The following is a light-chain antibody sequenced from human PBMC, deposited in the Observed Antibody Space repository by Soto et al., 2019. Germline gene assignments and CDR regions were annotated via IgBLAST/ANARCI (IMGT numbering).Light chain of an antibody. J-gene: IGLJ2*01. CDR3: AAWDDSLNGPV. Sequence: QSVLTQPPSASGTPGQRVTISCSGSSSNIGSNTVNWDQQLPGTAPKLLIYSNNQRPSGVPDRFSGSKSGTSASLAISGLQSEDEAAYSCAAWDDSLNGPVFGGGTKLTVL. V-gene: IGLV1-44*01. CDR2: SNN. CDR1: SSNIGSNT.